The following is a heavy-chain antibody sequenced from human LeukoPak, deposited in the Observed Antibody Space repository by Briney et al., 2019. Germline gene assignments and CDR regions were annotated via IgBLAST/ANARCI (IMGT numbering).Heavy chain of an antibody. J-gene: IGHJ4*02. CDR1: GFTFSSYA. D-gene: IGHD2-8*01. Sequence: GGSLRLSCAASGFTFSSYAMHWVRQAPGKGLEWVAVISYDGSNKYYADSVKGRFTISRDNSKNTLYLQMNSLRAEDTAVYYCARDRRMQTYYFDYWGQGTLVTVS. V-gene: IGHV3-30-3*01. CDR3: ARDRRMQTYYFDY. CDR2: ISYDGSNK.